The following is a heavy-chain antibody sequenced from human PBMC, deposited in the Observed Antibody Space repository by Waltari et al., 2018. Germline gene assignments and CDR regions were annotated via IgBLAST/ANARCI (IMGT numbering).Heavy chain of an antibody. Sequence: QVQLVQSGAEVKKPGASVKVSCKASGYTFTGYYMHWVRQAPGQGLEWMGWINPNRGGKNYAQKFQGRVTMTRDTSINTAYMELSRLRSDDTAVYYCARDLDPTTVSDYWGQGTLVTVSS. D-gene: IGHD4-4*01. CDR2: INPNRGGK. CDR3: ARDLDPTTVSDY. CDR1: GYTFTGYY. V-gene: IGHV1-2*02. J-gene: IGHJ4*02.